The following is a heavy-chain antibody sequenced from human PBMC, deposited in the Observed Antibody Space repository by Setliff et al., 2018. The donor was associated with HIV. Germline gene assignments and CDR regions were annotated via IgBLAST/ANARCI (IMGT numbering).Heavy chain of an antibody. CDR1: GDSINSGTYY. D-gene: IGHD6-19*01. CDR2: LHLSGDT. Sequence: SETLSLTCTVSGDSINSGTYYWSWIRQPAGKGLEWIGRLHLSGDTNYNPSLKSRVTMSIDTSKNQFSLKLSSVTAAGTAVYYCARGRTQWPNYNYFDPWGLGTLVTVSS. J-gene: IGHJ5*02. V-gene: IGHV4-61*02. CDR3: ARGRTQWPNYNYFDP.